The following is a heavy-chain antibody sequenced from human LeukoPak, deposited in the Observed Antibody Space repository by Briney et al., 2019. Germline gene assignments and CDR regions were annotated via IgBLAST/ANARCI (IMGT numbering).Heavy chain of an antibody. CDR2: VYYTGST. Sequence: PSETLSLTCTVSGGSISSYYWSWIRQPPGKGLEWIGCVYYTGSTNYNPSLKSRVTISVDTSKNQFSLRLSSVTAADTAVYYCASTYFYESSGFDYWGQGTLVTVSS. V-gene: IGHV4-59*01. D-gene: IGHD3-22*01. J-gene: IGHJ4*02. CDR3: ASTYFYESSGFDY. CDR1: GGSISSYY.